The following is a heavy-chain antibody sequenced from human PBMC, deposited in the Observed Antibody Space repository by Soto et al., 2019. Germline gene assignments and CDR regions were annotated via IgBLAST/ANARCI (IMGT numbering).Heavy chain of an antibody. V-gene: IGHV5-51*01. D-gene: IGHD6-13*01. CDR2: IYPSDSDT. Sequence: GESLKISCKGSGYSFTTYWVAWVRQMPGKGLEWMGIIYPSDSDTRYSPSFQGQVTISADKSISTAYLQWSSLKASDTAMYYCARRPGKWMDVWGQGITVTVSS. CDR3: ARRPGKWMDV. J-gene: IGHJ6*02. CDR1: GYSFTTYW.